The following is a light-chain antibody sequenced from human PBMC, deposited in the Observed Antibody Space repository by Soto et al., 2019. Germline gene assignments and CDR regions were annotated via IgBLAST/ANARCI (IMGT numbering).Light chain of an antibody. CDR2: GAS. CDR1: QSVSSN. CDR3: QQYGSSLWT. Sequence: IEMTQSPATLSVSPGERATLSCRASQSVSSNLVWYQQKPGQAPRLLIYGASSGATGIPDRFSGSGSGTDFTLTISRLEPEDFAVYYCQQYGSSLWTFGQGTKVDIK. J-gene: IGKJ1*01. V-gene: IGKV3-20*01.